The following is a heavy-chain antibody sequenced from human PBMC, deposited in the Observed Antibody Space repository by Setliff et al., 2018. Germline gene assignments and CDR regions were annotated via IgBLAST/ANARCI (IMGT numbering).Heavy chain of an antibody. Sequence: ASVKVSCKASGYTFTGYYMHWVRQAPGQGLEWMGWINPNSGGTNYAQKFQGRVTMTRDTSISTAYMELSRLRSDDTAVYYCARGGGSSSWYDGFDIWGQGTMVTVSS. J-gene: IGHJ3*02. CDR3: ARGGGSSSWYDGFDI. V-gene: IGHV1-2*02. D-gene: IGHD6-13*01. CDR2: INPNSGGT. CDR1: GYTFTGYY.